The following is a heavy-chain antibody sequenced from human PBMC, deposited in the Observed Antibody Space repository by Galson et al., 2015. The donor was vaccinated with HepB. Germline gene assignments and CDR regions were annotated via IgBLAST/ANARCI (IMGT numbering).Heavy chain of an antibody. D-gene: IGHD5-12*01. J-gene: IGHJ4*02. CDR2: INPNSGGT. CDR3: ARGHSNSGYDLDY. Sequence: SVKVSCKASGYTFTGYYMHWVRQAPGQGLEWMGWINPNSGGTNYAQKFQGWVTMTRDTSISTAYMELSRLRSDDTAVYYCARGHSNSGYDLDYWGQGTLVTVSS. CDR1: GYTFTGYY. V-gene: IGHV1-2*04.